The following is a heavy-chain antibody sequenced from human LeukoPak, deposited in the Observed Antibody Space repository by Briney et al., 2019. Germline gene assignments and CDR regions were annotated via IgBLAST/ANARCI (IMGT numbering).Heavy chain of an antibody. V-gene: IGHV4-59*08. Sequence: SETLSLTCTVSGGSISSYYWSWIRQPPGKGLEWIGYIYYSGSTNYNPSLKSRVTISVDTSKNQFSLKLSSVTAADTAVYYCARNQRAYSSTELLLYYYYYMDVWGKGTTVTVSS. CDR2: IYYSGST. CDR1: GGSISSYY. CDR3: ARNQRAYSSTELLLYYYYYMDV. D-gene: IGHD6-13*01. J-gene: IGHJ6*03.